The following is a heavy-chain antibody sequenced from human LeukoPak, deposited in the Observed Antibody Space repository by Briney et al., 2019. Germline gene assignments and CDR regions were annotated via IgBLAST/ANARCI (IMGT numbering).Heavy chain of an antibody. D-gene: IGHD3-22*01. CDR1: GFSFSNYA. CDR3: AKSAYYDASGYYREYYFDY. J-gene: IGHJ4*02. Sequence: GGSLRLSCVSSGFSFSNYAMSWVRQAPGKGLEWVSSISGSGGSTHYADSVKGRFTISRDKTKNTLYLQMNSLRAEDTAVYYCAKSAYYDASGYYREYYFDYWGQGTLVTXSS. V-gene: IGHV3-23*01. CDR2: ISGSGGST.